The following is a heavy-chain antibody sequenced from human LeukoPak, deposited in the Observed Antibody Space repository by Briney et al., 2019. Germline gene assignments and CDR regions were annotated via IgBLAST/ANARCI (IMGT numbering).Heavy chain of an antibody. V-gene: IGHV3-21*06. D-gene: IGHD6-13*01. CDR2: ISSSSSYI. Sequence: PGGSLRLSCAASGFTFSSYAKHWVRQAPGKGLEWVSSISSSSSYIYYADSVKGRFTISRDNAKNSLYLQLNSLRADDTAMYYCARDYYGSSRHAFDIWGQGTMVTVST. J-gene: IGHJ3*02. CDR1: GFTFSSYA. CDR3: ARDYYGSSRHAFDI.